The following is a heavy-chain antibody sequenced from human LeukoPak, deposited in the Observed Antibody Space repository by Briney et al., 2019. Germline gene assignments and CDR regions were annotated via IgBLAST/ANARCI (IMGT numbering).Heavy chain of an antibody. CDR3: ARDARYSSSPSSFDY. J-gene: IGHJ4*02. V-gene: IGHV1-2*02. CDR1: GYTFTGYY. D-gene: IGHD6-6*01. Sequence: ASVKVSCKASGYTFTGYYMHWVRQAPGQGLEWMGWINPNSGGTNYAQKFQGRVTMTRDTSISTAYMELSRLRSDDTAVYYCARDARYSSSPSSFDYWGQGTLVTVSS. CDR2: INPNSGGT.